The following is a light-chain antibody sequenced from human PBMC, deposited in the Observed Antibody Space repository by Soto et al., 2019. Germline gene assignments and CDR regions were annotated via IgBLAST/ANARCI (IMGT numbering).Light chain of an antibody. CDR1: QSVLFSYDNKNY. CDR2: WAS. V-gene: IGKV4-1*01. Sequence: VMTQAPDSPAVSLVESATINCKSSQSVLFSYDNKNYLAWYQQKPGQPPQLIIYWASTRESGVPERFSGSGSGTEFTLTISSLQSEDFAVYYCQQYDVWWTFGQGTKVDIK. CDR3: QQYDVWWT. J-gene: IGKJ1*01.